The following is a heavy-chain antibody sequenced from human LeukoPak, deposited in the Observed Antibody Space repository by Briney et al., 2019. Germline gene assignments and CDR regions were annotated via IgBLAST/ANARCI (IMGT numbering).Heavy chain of an antibody. Sequence: GALRLSCAASGFTFSSYWMTWVRQAPGKGLEWVAIIKQDGSKKTYVDSVKGRFTISRDNAKNSLYLQMNSLRADDTGVYYCASQPAAADVDYWGQGTLVTVSS. D-gene: IGHD2-2*01. J-gene: IGHJ4*02. V-gene: IGHV3-7*03. CDR1: GFTFSSYW. CDR2: IKQDGSKK. CDR3: ASQPAAADVDY.